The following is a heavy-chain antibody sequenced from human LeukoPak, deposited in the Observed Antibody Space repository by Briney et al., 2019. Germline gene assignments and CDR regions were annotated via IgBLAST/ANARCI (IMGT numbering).Heavy chain of an antibody. CDR3: AKDLLDYSEWNY. CDR2: IRYDGSNK. Sequence: PGRSLRLSCAASGFIFNNYGMHWVRQAPGKGLEWVAFIRYDGSNKYYADSVKGRFTISRDNSKNTLYLQMNSLRAEDTAVYYCAKDLLDYSEWNYWGQGTLVTVSS. D-gene: IGHD3-16*01. CDR1: GFIFNNYG. V-gene: IGHV3-30*02. J-gene: IGHJ4*02.